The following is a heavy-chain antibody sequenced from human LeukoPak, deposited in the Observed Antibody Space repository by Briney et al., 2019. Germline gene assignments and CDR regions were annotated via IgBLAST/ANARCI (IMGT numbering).Heavy chain of an antibody. CDR2: INHSGST. Sequence: SETLSLTCAVYGGSFSGYYWSWIRRPPGKGLEWIREINHSGSTNYNPSLKSRVTISVDTSKNQFSLKLSSVTAADTAVYYCARARGGIAARPFDYWGQGTLVTVSS. D-gene: IGHD6-6*01. CDR1: GGSFSGYY. J-gene: IGHJ4*02. V-gene: IGHV4-34*01. CDR3: ARARGGIAARPFDY.